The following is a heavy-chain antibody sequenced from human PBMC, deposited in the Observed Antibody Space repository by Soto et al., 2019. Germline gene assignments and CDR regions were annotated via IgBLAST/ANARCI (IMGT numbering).Heavy chain of an antibody. Sequence: PGESLKISYKGSGDISTIYWIGWVRQMPGKGLEWMGIIHPSDSDTTYSPSFQGRVTISADESISTAYLQWSSLKASDTAMYYCATYYNYAMDVWGQGTTVTVSS. D-gene: IGHD3-16*01. V-gene: IGHV5-51*01. CDR3: ATYYNYAMDV. CDR2: IHPSDSDT. J-gene: IGHJ6*02. CDR1: GDISTIYW.